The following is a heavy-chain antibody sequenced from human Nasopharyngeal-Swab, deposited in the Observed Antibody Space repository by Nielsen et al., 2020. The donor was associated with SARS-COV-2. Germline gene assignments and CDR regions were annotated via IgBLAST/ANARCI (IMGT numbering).Heavy chain of an antibody. J-gene: IGHJ6*02. CDR3: ARDSTYYYYYGMDV. CDR2: IKQDGSEK. V-gene: IGHV3-7*03. Sequence: VRQAPEKGLEWVANIKQDGSEKYYVDSVKGRFTISRDNAKNSLYLQMNSLRAEDTAVYYCARDSTYYYYYGMDVWGQGTTVTVSS.